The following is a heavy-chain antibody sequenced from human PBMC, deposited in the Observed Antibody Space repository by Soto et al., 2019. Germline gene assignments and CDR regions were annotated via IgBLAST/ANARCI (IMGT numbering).Heavy chain of an antibody. CDR2: ISASNTTV. Sequence: EVQLVESGGGLVQPGESLRLSCAASGFTFSNFNMHWVRQAPGKGLEWISYISASNTTVYYGDSVKGRFTISRDNAKNSLYRQMNRLRDEDTAVYYWARIYRRDGNKYADYWGQGTLVTVSS. D-gene: IGHD3-16*02. V-gene: IGHV3-48*02. CDR1: GFTFSNFN. J-gene: IGHJ4*02. CDR3: ARIYRRDGNKYADY.